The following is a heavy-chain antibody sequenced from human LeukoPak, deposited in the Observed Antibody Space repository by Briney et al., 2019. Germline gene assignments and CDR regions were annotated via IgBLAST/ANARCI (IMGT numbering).Heavy chain of an antibody. Sequence: PSETLSPTCAVSGGSISSGGYSWSWIRQPPGKGLEWIGYIYHSGSTYYNPSLKSRVTISVDRSKNQFSLKLSSVTAADTAVYYCAREGGGDPDYWGQGTLVTVSS. CDR1: GGSISSGGYS. J-gene: IGHJ4*02. CDR2: IYHSGST. D-gene: IGHD3-16*02. V-gene: IGHV4-30-2*01. CDR3: AREGGGDPDY.